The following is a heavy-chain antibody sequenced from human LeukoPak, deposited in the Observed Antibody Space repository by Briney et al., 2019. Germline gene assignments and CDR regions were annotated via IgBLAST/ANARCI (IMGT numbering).Heavy chain of an antibody. J-gene: IGHJ4*02. Sequence: GGSLRLSCAASGFTFSSYSMNWVRQAPGKGLEWVSSISSSSSYIYYADSVRGRFTISRDNSKNTLYLQMNSLRAEDTAVYYCANWGLRGYSYGYGDYWGQGTLVTVSS. V-gene: IGHV3-21*04. CDR1: GFTFSSYS. CDR2: ISSSSSYI. CDR3: ANWGLRGYSYGYGDY. D-gene: IGHD5-18*01.